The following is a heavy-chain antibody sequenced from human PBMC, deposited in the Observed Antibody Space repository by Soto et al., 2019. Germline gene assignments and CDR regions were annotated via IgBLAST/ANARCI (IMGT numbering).Heavy chain of an antibody. CDR1: GFTFSSYD. D-gene: IGHD6-19*01. J-gene: IGHJ3*02. CDR3: ARSVAVAGGWDAFDI. V-gene: IGHV3-13*01. CDR2: IGTAGDT. Sequence: QSGGSLRLSCAASGFTFSSYDMHWVRQATGKGLEWVSAIGTAGDTYYPGSVKGRFTISRENAKNSLYLQMNSLRAGDTAVYYCARSVAVAGGWDAFDIWGQGTMVTVSS.